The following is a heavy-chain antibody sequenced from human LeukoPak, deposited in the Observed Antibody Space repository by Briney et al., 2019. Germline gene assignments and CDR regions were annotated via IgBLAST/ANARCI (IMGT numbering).Heavy chain of an antibody. CDR3: ARDFRERRGITGPHGMDV. CDR1: GFSFSNYAM. Sequence: KPGGSLRLSCAASGFSFSNYAMSWVRQPPGKGLEWIGEIYRSGSTDYNPSLKSRITISIDKSKNQFSLKLTSVTAADTAVYYCARDFRERRGITGPHGMDVWGQGTTVTVSS. CDR2: IYRSGST. D-gene: IGHD1-20*01. J-gene: IGHJ6*02. V-gene: IGHV4-4*02.